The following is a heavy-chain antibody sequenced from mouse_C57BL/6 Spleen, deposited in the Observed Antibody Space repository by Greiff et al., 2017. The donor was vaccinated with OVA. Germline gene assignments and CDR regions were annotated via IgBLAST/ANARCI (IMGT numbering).Heavy chain of an antibody. CDR3: ARSLRSYVDY. CDR1: GYAFSSSW. Sequence: QVQLQQSGPELVKPGASVKISCKASGYAFSSSWMNWVKQRPGKGLEWIGRIYPGDGDTNYNGKFKGKATLTADKSSSTAYMQLSSLTSEDSAVYFCARSLRSYVDYWGQGTTLTVSS. J-gene: IGHJ2*01. V-gene: IGHV1-82*01. D-gene: IGHD1-1*01. CDR2: IYPGDGDT.